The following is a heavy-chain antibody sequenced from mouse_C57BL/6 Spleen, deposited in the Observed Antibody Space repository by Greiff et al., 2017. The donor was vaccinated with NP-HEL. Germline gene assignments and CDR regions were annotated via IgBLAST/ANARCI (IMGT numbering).Heavy chain of an antibody. CDR2: IDPNSGGT. V-gene: IGHV1-72*01. CDR1: GYTFTSYW. J-gene: IGHJ1*03. D-gene: IGHD1-1*01. CDR3: AIPFTTVVARSYWYFDV. Sequence: VQLQQPGAELVKPGASVKLSCKASGYTFTSYWMHWVKQRPGRGLEWIGRIDPNSGGTKYNEKFKSKATLTVDKPSSTAYMQLSSLTSEDSAVYYCAIPFTTVVARSYWYFDVWGTGTTVTVSS.